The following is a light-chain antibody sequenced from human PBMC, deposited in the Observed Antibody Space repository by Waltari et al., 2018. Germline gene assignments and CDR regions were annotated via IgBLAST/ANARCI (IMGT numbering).Light chain of an antibody. Sequence: QLVLTQSPSASASLGAAVKLTYTLSSGHSSYAIPWHQQQPEKGPRYLMKLNSDGSHSKGDGIPDRFSGSSSGAERSLTISNLQSEDEADYYCQSWGTVIPWVFGGGTKLTVL. CDR1: SGHSSYA. V-gene: IGLV4-69*01. J-gene: IGLJ3*02. CDR3: QSWGTVIPWV. CDR2: LNSDGSH.